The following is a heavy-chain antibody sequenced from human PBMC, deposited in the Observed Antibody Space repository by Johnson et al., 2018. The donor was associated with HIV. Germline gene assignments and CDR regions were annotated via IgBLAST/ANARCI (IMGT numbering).Heavy chain of an antibody. D-gene: IGHD3-22*01. Sequence: VQLLESGGGLVQPGGSLRLSCAASGFTFSSYAMSWVRQAPGKGLEWVSAISGSGGSTYYADSVKGRFTISRDNPKNTLYLQMNSLRTEDTAVYYCARGRWLRDAFDIWGQGTMVTVSS. CDR1: GFTFSSYA. CDR2: ISGSGGST. CDR3: ARGRWLRDAFDI. V-gene: IGHV3-23*01. J-gene: IGHJ3*02.